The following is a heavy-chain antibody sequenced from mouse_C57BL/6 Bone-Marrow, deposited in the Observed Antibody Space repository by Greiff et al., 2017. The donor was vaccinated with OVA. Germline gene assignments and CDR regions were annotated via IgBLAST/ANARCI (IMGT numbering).Heavy chain of an antibody. CDR3: ARRRIHWSYYYAMDY. J-gene: IGHJ4*01. CDR2: IWSGGST. V-gene: IGHV2-2*01. Sequence: VMLVESGPGLVQPSQSLSITCTVSGFSLTSYGVHWVRQSPGKGLEWLGVIWSGGSTDYNAAFISRLSISKDNSKSQVFFKMNSLQDDDTAIYYCARRRIHWSYYYAMDYWGQGTSVTVSS. D-gene: IGHD4-1*01. CDR1: GFSLTSYG.